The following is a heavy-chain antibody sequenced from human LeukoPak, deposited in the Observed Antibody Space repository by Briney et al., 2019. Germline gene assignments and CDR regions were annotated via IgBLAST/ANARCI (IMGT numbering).Heavy chain of an antibody. D-gene: IGHD6-6*01. CDR3: ARETAVGIAARPFDY. J-gene: IGHJ4*02. CDR1: GGSFSGYY. V-gene: IGHV4-34*01. Sequence: PSETLSLTCAVYGGSFSGYYWSWIRQPPGKGLEWIGEINHSGSTNYNPSLKSRVTISVDTSKNQFSLKLSSVTAADTAVYHCARETAVGIAARPFDYWGQGTLVTVSS. CDR2: INHSGST.